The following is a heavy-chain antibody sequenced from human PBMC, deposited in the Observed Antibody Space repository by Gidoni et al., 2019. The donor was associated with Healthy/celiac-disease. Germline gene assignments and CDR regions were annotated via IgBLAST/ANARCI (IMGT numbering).Heavy chain of an antibody. Sequence: QITLKESGPTLVKPTQTPTLTCTFSGFSLSTSGVGVGWIRQPPGKALEWLALIYWDDDKRYSPSLKSNLTITKDTSKNQVVLTMTNMDPVDTATYYCAHIGQLKSFDYWGQGTLVTVSS. J-gene: IGHJ4*02. V-gene: IGHV2-5*02. CDR1: GFSLSTSGVG. CDR2: IYWDDDK. D-gene: IGHD6-6*01. CDR3: AHIGQLKSFDY.